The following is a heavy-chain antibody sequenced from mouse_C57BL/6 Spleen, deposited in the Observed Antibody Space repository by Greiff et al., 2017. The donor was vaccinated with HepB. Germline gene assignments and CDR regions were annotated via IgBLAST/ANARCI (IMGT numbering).Heavy chain of an antibody. CDR3: ARAVLGYFDY. V-gene: IGHV3-6*01. D-gene: IGHD3-3*01. CDR2: ISYDGSN. J-gene: IGHJ2*01. Sequence: EVKVEESGPGLVKPSQSLSLTCSVTGYSITSGYYWNWIRQFPGNKLEWMGYISYDGSNNYNPSLKNRISITRDTSKNQFFLKLNSVTTEDTATYYCARAVLGYFDYWGQGTTLTVSS. CDR1: GYSITSGYY.